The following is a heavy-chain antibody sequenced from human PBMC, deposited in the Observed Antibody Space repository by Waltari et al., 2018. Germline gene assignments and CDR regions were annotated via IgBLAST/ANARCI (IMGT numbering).Heavy chain of an antibody. CDR1: GYTFTSYA. CDR2: INAGNGNT. J-gene: IGHJ3*02. CDR3: AREGSSGSYYSGAFDI. D-gene: IGHD1-26*01. V-gene: IGHV1-3*03. Sequence: QVQLVQSGAEVKKPGASVKVSCKASGYTFTSYAMHWVRQAPGQRLEWMGWINAGNGNTKASQEFQGRVTITRDTSASTAYMELSSLRSEDMAVYYCAREGSSGSYYSGAFDIWGQGTMVTVSS.